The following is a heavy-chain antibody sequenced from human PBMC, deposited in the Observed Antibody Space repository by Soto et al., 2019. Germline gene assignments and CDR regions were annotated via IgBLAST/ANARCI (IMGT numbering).Heavy chain of an antibody. V-gene: IGHV4-31*03. Sequence: TLSLTCTVSGGSISSEGYYWSWFRQPPGKGLEWIGDIYYSGTTYHNPSLRSRLTISGDASKNQFSLKLSSVTAADTALYYCARGRGYSYGPYYFDYWGQGTLVTVSS. J-gene: IGHJ4*02. CDR2: IYYSGTT. D-gene: IGHD5-18*01. CDR1: GGSISSEGYY. CDR3: ARGRGYSYGPYYFDY.